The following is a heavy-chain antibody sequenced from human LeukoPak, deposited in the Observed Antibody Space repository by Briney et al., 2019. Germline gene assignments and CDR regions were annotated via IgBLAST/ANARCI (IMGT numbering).Heavy chain of an antibody. CDR3: VRSAFHAGSGNYYDY. CDR1: GFTFSSYW. Sequence: PGGSLRLSCVGSGFTFSSYWIHWVRQAPGKGLVWVSRIDNAGSITTYADSVKGRFTISRDNAENTLYLQMNSLRVEDTAVYYCVRSAFHAGSGNYYDYWGQGTLVTVSS. CDR2: IDNAGSIT. J-gene: IGHJ4*02. V-gene: IGHV3-74*03. D-gene: IGHD3-22*01.